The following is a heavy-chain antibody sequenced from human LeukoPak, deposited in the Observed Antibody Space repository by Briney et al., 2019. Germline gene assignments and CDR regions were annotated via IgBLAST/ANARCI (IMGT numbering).Heavy chain of an antibody. D-gene: IGHD3-22*01. CDR2: IYYSGST. Sequence: NSSETLSLTCTVSGGSISSYYWGWIRQPPGKGLEWIGSIYYSGSTYYNPSLKSRVTISVDTSKNQFSLKLSSVTAADTAVYYCAREIYDSSGYRHDAFDIWGQGTMVTVSS. CDR1: GGSISSYY. J-gene: IGHJ3*02. V-gene: IGHV4-39*07. CDR3: AREIYDSSGYRHDAFDI.